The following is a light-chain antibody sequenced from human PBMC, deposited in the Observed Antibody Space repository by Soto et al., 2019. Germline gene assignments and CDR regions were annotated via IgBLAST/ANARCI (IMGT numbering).Light chain of an antibody. J-gene: IGKJ1*01. CDR2: WAS. CDR3: QQYYSTPT. CDR1: QSVLYSSNNNNY. V-gene: IGKV4-1*01. Sequence: DIVMIQSPDSLAVSLGERATINCKSSQSVLYSSNNNNYLAWFQQKPGQPPKLLIYWASTRESGVPDRFSGSGSGTDFTLTISSLQAEDVAVYYCQQYYSTPTFGQGTKVEIK.